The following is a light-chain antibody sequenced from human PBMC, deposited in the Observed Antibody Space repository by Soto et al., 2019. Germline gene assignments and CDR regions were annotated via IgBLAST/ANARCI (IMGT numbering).Light chain of an antibody. V-gene: IGKV3-20*01. CDR1: QSVSSSY. Sequence: EIVLTQSPGTLSLSPGERATLSCRASQSVSSSYLAWYQQKPGQAPRLLIYGASSRATGIPDRFSGSGSGTDFTLTISRLEPEDFAVYYCHQYNNWPPWTFGQGTKVEIK. J-gene: IGKJ1*01. CDR3: HQYNNWPPWT. CDR2: GAS.